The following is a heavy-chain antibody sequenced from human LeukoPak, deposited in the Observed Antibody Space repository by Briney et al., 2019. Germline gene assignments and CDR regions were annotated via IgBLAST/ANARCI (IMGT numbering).Heavy chain of an antibody. V-gene: IGHV3-23*01. Sequence: GGSLRLSCAASGFTFSSYAMSWVRQAPGKGLEWVSAISGSGGSKYYADSVKGRFTISRDNSKNTLYLQMNSLRAEDTAVYYCAREELRHYYYYGMDVWGQGTTVTVSS. CDR2: ISGSGGSK. CDR1: GFTFSSYA. CDR3: AREELRHYYYYGMDV. D-gene: IGHD1-7*01. J-gene: IGHJ6*02.